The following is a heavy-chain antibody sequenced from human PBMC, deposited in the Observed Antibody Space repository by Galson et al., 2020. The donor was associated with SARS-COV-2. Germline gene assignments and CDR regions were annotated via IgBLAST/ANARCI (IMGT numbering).Heavy chain of an antibody. D-gene: IGHD1-26*01. J-gene: IGHJ3*02. CDR2: ISAYNGNT. Sequence: ASVKVSCKASVYTFTSYGISWVRQAPGQGLEWMGWISAYNGNTNYAQKLQGRVTMTTDTSTSTAYMELRSLRSDDTAVYYCARAVGATTTDAFDIWGQGTMVTVSS. CDR3: ARAVGATTTDAFDI. CDR1: VYTFTSYG. V-gene: IGHV1-18*04.